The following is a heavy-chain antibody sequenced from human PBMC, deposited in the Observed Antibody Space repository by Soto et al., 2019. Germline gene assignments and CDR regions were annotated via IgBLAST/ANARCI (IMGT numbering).Heavy chain of an antibody. Sequence: PSETLSLTCTVSGGSFSSSTYYWGWVRQPPGKGLEWIGSFYYSASSYYNPSLKSRVTISVDTSKNHFSLNLSSVNAADTAVYYCSKTDYYYYGMDVWGQGTTVTVSS. J-gene: IGHJ6*02. CDR2: FYYSASS. V-gene: IGHV4-39*01. CDR1: GGSFSSSTYY. CDR3: SKTDYYYYGMDV.